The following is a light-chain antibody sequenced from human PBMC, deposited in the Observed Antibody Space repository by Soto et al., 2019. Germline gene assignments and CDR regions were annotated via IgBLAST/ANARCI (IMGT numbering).Light chain of an antibody. CDR2: KAS. CDR1: QTISSW. CDR3: QHDNSYSEA. J-gene: IGKJ1*01. Sequence: DIQMTQSPSTLSGSVGDRVTITCRASQTISSWLAWYQQKPGKAPKLLIYKASTLKSGVPSRFSGSGSGTEFTLTISSLQPDDFATYYCQHDNSYSEAFGHGTKVELK. V-gene: IGKV1-5*03.